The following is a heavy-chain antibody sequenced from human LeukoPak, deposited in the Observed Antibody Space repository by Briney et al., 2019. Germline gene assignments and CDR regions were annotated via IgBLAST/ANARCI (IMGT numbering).Heavy chain of an antibody. CDR2: IYYSGST. J-gene: IGHJ4*02. Sequence: SETLSLTCAVSGGSISNYYWTWVRQPPGKGLEWIGSIYYSGSTYYNPSLKSRVTISVDTSKNQFSLKLSSVTAADTAVYYCARRPYYVDYWGQGTLVTVSS. CDR3: ARRPYYVDY. CDR1: GGSISNYY. V-gene: IGHV4-59*05.